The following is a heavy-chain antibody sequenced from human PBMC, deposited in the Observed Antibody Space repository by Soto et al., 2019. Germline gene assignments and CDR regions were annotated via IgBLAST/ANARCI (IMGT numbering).Heavy chain of an antibody. CDR2: VSGGGDGT. D-gene: IGHD2-21*02. CDR1: GFTFTIYA. CDR3: AKKGLGSLATYCNYGDCHYAFDL. V-gene: IGHV3-23*01. Sequence: EVQLLESGGGLVQPGGSLRLSCAASGFTFTIYAMSWVRQAPGKGLEWVSTVSGGGDGTYYADSVKGRFSTSRDNSRNTVYLQMNSLRAEDTAVYYCAKKGLGSLATYCNYGDCHYAFDLWGQGTIVTVSS. J-gene: IGHJ3*01.